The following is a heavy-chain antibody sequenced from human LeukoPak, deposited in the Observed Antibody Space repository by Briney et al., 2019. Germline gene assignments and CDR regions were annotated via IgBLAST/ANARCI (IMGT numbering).Heavy chain of an antibody. Sequence: ASVKVSCKASGYTFTGYYMHWVRQAPGQGPEWMGWINPNSGGTNYAQKFQDRVTMTRDTSISTAYMELGRLRSDDTAVYYCARTEYSGYYGTFDYWGQGTLVTVSS. CDR3: ARTEYSGYYGTFDY. CDR1: GYTFTGYY. J-gene: IGHJ4*02. V-gene: IGHV1-2*02. CDR2: INPNSGGT. D-gene: IGHD5-12*01.